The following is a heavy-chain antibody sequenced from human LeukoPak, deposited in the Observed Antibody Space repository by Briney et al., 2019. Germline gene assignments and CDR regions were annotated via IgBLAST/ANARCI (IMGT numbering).Heavy chain of an antibody. CDR3: ARGGQSKYDSSGYLNYFDY. V-gene: IGHV3-64*01. CDR1: GFTFSSYV. D-gene: IGHD3-22*01. CDR2: ISRNGSST. J-gene: IGHJ4*02. Sequence: PGGSLRLSCAASGFTFSSYVMYWVRQAPGKGLEYVSSISRNGSSTYYANSVKGRFTISRDDSKNTLYLQMGSLRAEDMAVYYCARGGQSKYDSSGYLNYFDYWGQGTLVTVSS.